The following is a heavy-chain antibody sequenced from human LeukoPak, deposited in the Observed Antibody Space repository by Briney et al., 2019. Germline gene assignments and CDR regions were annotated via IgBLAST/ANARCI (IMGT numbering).Heavy chain of an antibody. J-gene: IGHJ5*02. V-gene: IGHV3-30*02. D-gene: IGHD6-13*01. CDR2: IRYDGSNK. CDR1: RFTFSSYG. CDR3: AKVLVREGWFDP. Sequence: GGSLRLSCVASRFTFSSYGMHWVRQAPGKGLEWVAFIRYDGSNKYYADSVKGRFTISRDNSKNTLYLQMNSLRAEDTAVYYCAKVLVREGWFDPWGQGTLVTVS.